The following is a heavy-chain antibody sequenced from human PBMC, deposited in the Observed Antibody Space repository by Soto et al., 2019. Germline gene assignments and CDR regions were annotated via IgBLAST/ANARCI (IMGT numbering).Heavy chain of an antibody. CDR3: ARTVRPGWFGEFLDY. V-gene: IGHV2-26*01. D-gene: IGHD3-10*01. CDR2: IFSNDEK. J-gene: IGHJ4*02. Sequence: KSGPTLVNPTETLTLTCTVSGFSLSNARMGVSWIRQPPGKALEWHAHIFSNDEKSYSTSLKSRLTISKDTSKSQVVLTMTNMDPVDTATYYCARTVRPGWFGEFLDYWGQGTLVTVSS. CDR1: GFSLSNARMG.